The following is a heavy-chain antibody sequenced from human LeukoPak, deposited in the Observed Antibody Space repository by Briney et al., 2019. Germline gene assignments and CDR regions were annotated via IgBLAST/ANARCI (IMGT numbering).Heavy chain of an antibody. J-gene: IGHJ5*02. CDR2: IYPADSDT. V-gene: IGHV5-51*01. CDR1: GYRFTTNW. CDR3: ARQVGQSWFDP. Sequence: GESLKISCKGSGYRFTTNWIGWVRQMPGKGLEWMGIIYPADSDTRYSPSFQGQVTISVDKSISTAYLQWSSLKASDTAMYYCARQVGQSWFDPWGQGTLVTVSS. D-gene: IGHD1-26*01.